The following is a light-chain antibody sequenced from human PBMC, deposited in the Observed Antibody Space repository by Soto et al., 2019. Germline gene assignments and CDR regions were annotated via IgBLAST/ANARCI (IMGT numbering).Light chain of an antibody. CDR3: NSYTTLSNRV. Sequence: QSVLTQPPSASGTPGQRVTISCSGSSTDIGAYNYVSWYQQHPGKAPKLLIYEVTNRPSGVSNRFSGSKSGNTASLTISGLQAEDEANYYCNSYTTLSNRVFGTGTQVTVL. CDR1: STDIGAYNY. CDR2: EVT. V-gene: IGLV2-14*01. J-gene: IGLJ1*01.